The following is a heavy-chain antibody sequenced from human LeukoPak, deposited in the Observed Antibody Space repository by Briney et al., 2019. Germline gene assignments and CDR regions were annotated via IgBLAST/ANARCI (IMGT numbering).Heavy chain of an antibody. CDR2: MNPNSGNT. D-gene: IGHD5-24*01. CDR3: ARGTRDARGLQGFDY. Sequence: GASVKVSCKASGYTFTSYDINWVLQATGQGLEWMGWMNPNSGNTGYAQKFQGRVTMTRNTSISTAYMELSSLRSEDTAVYYCARGTRDARGLQGFDYWGQGTLVTVSS. V-gene: IGHV1-8*01. CDR1: GYTFTSYD. J-gene: IGHJ4*02.